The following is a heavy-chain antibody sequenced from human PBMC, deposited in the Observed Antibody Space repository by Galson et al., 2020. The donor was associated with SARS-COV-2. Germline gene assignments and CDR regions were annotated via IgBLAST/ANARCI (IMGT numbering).Heavy chain of an antibody. CDR3: AIKEGYYYYGMDV. CDR1: GFTFSSYA. CDR2: ISGSGGST. J-gene: IGHJ6*02. V-gene: IGHV3-23*01. Sequence: GSLRLSCAASGFTFSSYAMNWVRQAPGKGLEWVSAISGSGGSTYYGDSVKGRFTISRDNFKNTLYLQMNSLGAEDTAVYYCAIKEGYYYYGMDVWGQGTTVTVSS.